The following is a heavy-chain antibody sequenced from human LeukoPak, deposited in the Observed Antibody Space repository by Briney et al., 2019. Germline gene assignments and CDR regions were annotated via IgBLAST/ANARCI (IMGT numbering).Heavy chain of an antibody. V-gene: IGHV1-69*05. CDR2: IIPIFGTA. D-gene: IGHD6-19*01. CDR3: ARSKGGWGYYMDV. CDR1: GGTFSSYA. J-gene: IGHJ6*03. Sequence: ASVKFSCEASGGTFSSYAISCVRQAPGQGLEWMGGIIPIFGTANYAQKFQGRVTITTDESTSTAYMELSSLRSEDTAVYYCARSKGGWGYYMDVWGKGTTVTVSS.